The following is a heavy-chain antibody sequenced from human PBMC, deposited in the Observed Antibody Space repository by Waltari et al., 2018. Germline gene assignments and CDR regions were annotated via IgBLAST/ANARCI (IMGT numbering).Heavy chain of an antibody. J-gene: IGHJ5*02. CDR1: GYTFTDYY. V-gene: IGHV1-2*02. D-gene: IGHD3-10*01. CDR3: AGAFGSGNWCDP. Sequence: QVQLVQSGAEVKKPGASVKVSCKASGYTFTDYYFHWVRQAPGQGLEWMRWIKANSGGTVSARKFQGRPTMTTDTSINTAYMDLSSLVSDDTAVYYCAGAFGSGNWCDPWGQGTLITVYS. CDR2: IKANSGGT.